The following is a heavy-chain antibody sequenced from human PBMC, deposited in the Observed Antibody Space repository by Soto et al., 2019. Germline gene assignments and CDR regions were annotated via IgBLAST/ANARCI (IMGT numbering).Heavy chain of an antibody. Sequence: ASVKVSCKASGFTFTSSAVQWVRQARGQRLEWIGWIVVSSGNTNYAQKFQEGVTITRDMSTSTAYMELSSLRSEDTAVYYCAAEVDYSSSSYYYYGMDVRGQGTTVTVSS. CDR2: IVVSSGNT. J-gene: IGHJ6*02. CDR1: GFTFTSSA. D-gene: IGHD6-6*01. CDR3: AAEVDYSSSSYYYYGMDV. V-gene: IGHV1-58*01.